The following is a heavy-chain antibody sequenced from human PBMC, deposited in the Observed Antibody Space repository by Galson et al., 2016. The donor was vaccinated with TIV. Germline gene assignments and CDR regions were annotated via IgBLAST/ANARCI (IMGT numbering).Heavy chain of an antibody. CDR2: INVYNGNT. CDR1: GYTFTSYT. J-gene: IGHJ4*02. Sequence: SVKVSCKASGYTFTSYTMHWVRQAPGQRLEWMGWINVYNGNTRYSQKFRDRVTITRDTSATTAYMETYMELSSLKSEDTAVYYCVRARGKHFDFWGQGTLVTVSS. CDR3: VRARGKHFDF. V-gene: IGHV1-3*01. D-gene: IGHD3-10*01.